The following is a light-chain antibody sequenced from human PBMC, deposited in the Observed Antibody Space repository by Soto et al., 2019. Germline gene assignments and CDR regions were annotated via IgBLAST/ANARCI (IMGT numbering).Light chain of an antibody. CDR2: EVT. Sequence: QSALTQPASVSGSPGQSITISCTGTSSDVGGHNYVSWYQQFPGKAPRVMISEVTNRPSGVSNRFSGSKSGNTASLTISGLQAEDEADYYCSSYTSSNTLVFGGGTKLTVL. CDR3: SSYTSSNTLV. V-gene: IGLV2-14*01. CDR1: SSDVGGHNY. J-gene: IGLJ2*01.